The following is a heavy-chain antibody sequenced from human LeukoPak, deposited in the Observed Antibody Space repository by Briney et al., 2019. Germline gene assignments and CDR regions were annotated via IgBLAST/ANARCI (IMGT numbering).Heavy chain of an antibody. Sequence: GGSLRLSCAASGFTFSSYAMSWVRQAPGKGLEWVSAISGSGGSTYYADSVKGRFTISRDNSKNTLYLQMNSLRAEDTAVYYCARTTRDYGGNEVDYWGQGTLVTVSS. CDR2: ISGSGGST. J-gene: IGHJ4*02. CDR1: GFTFSSYA. D-gene: IGHD4-17*01. CDR3: ARTTRDYGGNEVDY. V-gene: IGHV3-23*01.